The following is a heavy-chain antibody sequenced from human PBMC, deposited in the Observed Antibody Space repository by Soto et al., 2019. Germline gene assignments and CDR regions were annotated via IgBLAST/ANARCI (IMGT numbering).Heavy chain of an antibody. Sequence: PSETLSLTCTVSGGSISSYYWSWIRQPPGKGLEWIGYIYYSGSTNYNPSLKSRVTISVDTSKNQFSLKLSSVTAADTAVYYCASVDIVAPVGAFDIWGQGTMVTVSS. V-gene: IGHV4-59*01. J-gene: IGHJ3*02. D-gene: IGHD5-12*01. CDR2: IYYSGST. CDR3: ASVDIVAPVGAFDI. CDR1: GGSISSYY.